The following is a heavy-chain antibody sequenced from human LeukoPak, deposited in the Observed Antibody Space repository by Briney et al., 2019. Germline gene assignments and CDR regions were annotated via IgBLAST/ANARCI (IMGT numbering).Heavy chain of an antibody. CDR2: ISTSSNYI. Sequence: PGGSLRLSCAASGFTFSTYNMNWVRQAPGKGPEWVSSISTSSNYIYYADSVKGRFTISRDNAKNSLYLQINSLRVEDTDVYYCAKDVGAAAPDAFDIWGQGTMVTVSS. J-gene: IGHJ3*02. CDR1: GFTFSTYN. CDR3: AKDVGAAAPDAFDI. D-gene: IGHD1-26*01. V-gene: IGHV3-21*01.